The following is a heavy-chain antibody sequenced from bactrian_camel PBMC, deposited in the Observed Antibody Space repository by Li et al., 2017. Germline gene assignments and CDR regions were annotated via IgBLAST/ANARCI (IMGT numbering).Heavy chain of an antibody. D-gene: IGHD6*01. CDR1: AIGDTYNC. CDR3: TTRLLGWYENND. J-gene: IGHJ4*01. CDR2: IEVDRAGAT. V-gene: IGHV3S54*01. Sequence: HVQLVESGGGSVRAGGSLRLSCAASAIGDTYNCMGWFRHPPGKKREGVAAIEVDRAGATTYADSAEGRFTISRDNAKSTLYLQMNSLKSEDSALYYCTTRLLGWYENNDWGQGTQVTVS.